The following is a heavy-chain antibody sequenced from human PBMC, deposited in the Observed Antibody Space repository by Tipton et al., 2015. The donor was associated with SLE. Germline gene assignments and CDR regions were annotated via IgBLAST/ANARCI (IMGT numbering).Heavy chain of an antibody. D-gene: IGHD6-6*01. V-gene: IGHV4-59*01. J-gene: IGHJ4*02. CDR1: GGSFSGYY. CDR3: ARDSRFGYSSSSLFFDY. CDR2: IYYSGST. Sequence: LRLSCAVYGGSFSGYYWSWIRQPPGKGLEWIGYIYYSGSTNYNPSLKSRVTISVDTSKNQFSLKLSSVTAADTAVYYCARDSRFGYSSSSLFFDYWGQGTLVTVSS.